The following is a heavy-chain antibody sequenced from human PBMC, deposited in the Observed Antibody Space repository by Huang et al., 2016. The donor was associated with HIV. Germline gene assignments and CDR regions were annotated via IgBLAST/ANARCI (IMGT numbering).Heavy chain of an antibody. V-gene: IGHV4-4*07. CDR2: IYTSGSS. D-gene: IGHD6-19*01. J-gene: IGHJ4*02. CDR3: ARDSPSVAGTFDY. CDR1: GDSIDSSY. Sequence: QVQLQESGPGLVKPSATLSLTCTVSGDSIDSSYWTWLRQPAGKVLEWIGRIYTSGSSNSNPSLESRLTMSVDTSKNQISLRLTSVTAADTALYYCARDSPSVAGTFDYWGQGALVTVSS.